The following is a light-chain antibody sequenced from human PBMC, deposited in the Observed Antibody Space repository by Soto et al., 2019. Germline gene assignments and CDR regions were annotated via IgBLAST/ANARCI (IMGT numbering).Light chain of an antibody. V-gene: IGKV1-8*01. J-gene: IGKJ1*01. Sequence: AIRMTQSPSSFSASTGDRVTITCRASQGISSYLAWYQPKPGKAPKLLIYAASTLQSGVPSRFSGSGSGTDFTLTISCLQSEDFATYYCQQYYRWTFGQGTKVDIK. CDR2: AAS. CDR1: QGISSY. CDR3: QQYYRWT.